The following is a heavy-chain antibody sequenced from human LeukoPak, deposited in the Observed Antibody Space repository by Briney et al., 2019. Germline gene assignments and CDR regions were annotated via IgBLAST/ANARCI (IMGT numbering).Heavy chain of an antibody. D-gene: IGHD3-22*01. J-gene: IGHJ3*02. CDR2: IYYSGST. Sequence: PSQTLSLTCTVSGGSISSGGYYWSWIRQPPGKGLEWIGYIYYSGSTNYNPSLKSRVTVSVDTSKNQFSLKLSSVTAADTAVYYCARHSDSSGYHDAFDIWGQGTMVTVSS. CDR3: ARHSDSSGYHDAFDI. V-gene: IGHV4-61*08. CDR1: GGSISSGGYY.